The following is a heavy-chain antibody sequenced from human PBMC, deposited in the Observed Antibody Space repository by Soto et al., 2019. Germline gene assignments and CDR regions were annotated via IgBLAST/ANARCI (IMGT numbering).Heavy chain of an antibody. CDR1: GFTFSGYS. J-gene: IGHJ6*02. CDR3: ARGLDGGYDHYYYYSLDV. V-gene: IGHV3-21*01. Sequence: DVQLVESGGGLVKPGGSLRLSCAASGFTFSGYSMNWVRQAPGKGLEWVSSISSSSSYIYYADSLKGRFTISRDNAKKSLYLQMNSLRAEDTVVYYCARGLDGGYDHYYYYSLDVCGQGTTVTVCS. CDR2: ISSSSSYI. D-gene: IGHD5-12*01.